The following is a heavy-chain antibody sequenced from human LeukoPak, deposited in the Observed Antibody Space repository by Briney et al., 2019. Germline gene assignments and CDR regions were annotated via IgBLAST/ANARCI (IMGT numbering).Heavy chain of an antibody. CDR1: GGSFSGYY. CDR2: INHSGST. J-gene: IGHJ5*02. D-gene: IGHD6-6*01. CDR3: ARGRVAARLRWFDP. Sequence: SETLSLTCAVYGGSFSGYYWSWIRQPPGKGLEWIGEINHSGSTNYNPSLKSRVTISVDTSKNQFSLKLSSVTAADTAVYYCARGRVAARLRWFDPWGQGTLVTVSS. V-gene: IGHV4-34*01.